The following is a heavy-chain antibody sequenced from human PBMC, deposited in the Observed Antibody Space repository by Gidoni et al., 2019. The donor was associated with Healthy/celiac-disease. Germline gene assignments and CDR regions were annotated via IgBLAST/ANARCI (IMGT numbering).Heavy chain of an antibody. CDR3: AREAVDGWFDP. Sequence: EVQLVEYGGGLVKPGGSLRLSCAASGFTFSSYSMNWGRQAPGKGLEGVSSISSRSSYIYDADSVKGRFTISRDNAKNSLYLQMNSLRAEDTAVYYCAREAVDGWFDPWGQGTLVTVSS. J-gene: IGHJ5*02. D-gene: IGHD6-19*01. V-gene: IGHV3-21*01. CDR2: ISSRSSYI. CDR1: GFTFSSYS.